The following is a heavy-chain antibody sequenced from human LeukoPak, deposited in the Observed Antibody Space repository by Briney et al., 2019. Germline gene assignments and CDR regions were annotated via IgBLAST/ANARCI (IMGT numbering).Heavy chain of an antibody. CDR3: AKSYYDSSGYSFDY. CDR1: GFTFSSYA. D-gene: IGHD3-22*01. J-gene: IGHJ4*02. Sequence: GGSLRLSCAASGFTFSSYAMSWLRQAPGKGLEWVSAISGSGGSTYYADSVKGRFTISRYNSKNTLYLQMNSLRAEDTAVYYCAKSYYDSSGYSFDYWGQGTLVTVSS. CDR2: ISGSGGST. V-gene: IGHV3-23*01.